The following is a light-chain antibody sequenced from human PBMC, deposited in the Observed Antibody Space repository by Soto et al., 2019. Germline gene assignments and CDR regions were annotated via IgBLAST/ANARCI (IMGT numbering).Light chain of an antibody. CDR1: SNDVGGYNY. J-gene: IGLJ2*01. CDR3: SSYTSSNTVV. CDR2: DVN. Sequence: QSALTQPASVSGSPGQSITISCTGTSNDVGGYNYVFWYQRHPGKAPKLMIYDVNSRPSGVSNRFSGSKSGNTASLTISGLQAEDEADYYCSSYTSSNTVVFGGGTKVTVL. V-gene: IGLV2-14*03.